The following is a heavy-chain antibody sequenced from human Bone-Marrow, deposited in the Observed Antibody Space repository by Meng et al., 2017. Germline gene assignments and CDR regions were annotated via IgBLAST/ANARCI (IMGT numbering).Heavy chain of an antibody. Sequence: GGSLRLSCAASGFTFSSYEMNWVRQAPGKGLEWVSYISSSGSTIYYADSVKGRFTISRDNAKNSLYLQMNSLRAEDTAVYYCARGMGDILTGYYVPTLNFDYWGHGTRVTVSS. CDR1: GFTFSSYE. V-gene: IGHV3-48*03. D-gene: IGHD3-9*01. CDR2: ISSSGSTI. CDR3: ARGMGDILTGYYVPTLNFDY. J-gene: IGHJ4*01.